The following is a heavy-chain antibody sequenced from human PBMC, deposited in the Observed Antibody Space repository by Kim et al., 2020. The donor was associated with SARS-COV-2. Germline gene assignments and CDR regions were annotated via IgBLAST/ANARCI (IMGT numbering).Heavy chain of an antibody. V-gene: IGHV4-34*01. J-gene: IGHJ6*04. CDR3: HLGGPGSSYSYYYGMDG. Sequence: SETLSLTCAVYGGSFSGYYWSWIRQPPGKGLEWIGEINHSGSTNYNPSLKSRVTISVDTSNNQLSLKLSSVTAADTTEYYCHLGGPGSSYSYYYGMDGWGDGPTVTVSS. D-gene: IGHD3-10*01. CDR2: INHSGST. CDR1: GGSFSGYY.